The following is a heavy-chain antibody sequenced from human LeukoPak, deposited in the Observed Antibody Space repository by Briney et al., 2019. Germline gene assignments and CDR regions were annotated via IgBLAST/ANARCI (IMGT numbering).Heavy chain of an antibody. V-gene: IGHV3-30-3*01. D-gene: IGHD1-26*01. J-gene: IGHJ5*02. CDR2: ISYDGSNK. CDR3: ARDRGGFAVGATDWFDP. CDR1: GFTFSSYA. Sequence: GGSLRLSCAASGFTFSSYAMHWARQAPGKGLEWVAVISYDGSNKYYADSVKGRFTISRDNSKNTLYLQMNSLRAEDTAVYYCARDRGGFAVGATDWFDPWGQGTLVTVSS.